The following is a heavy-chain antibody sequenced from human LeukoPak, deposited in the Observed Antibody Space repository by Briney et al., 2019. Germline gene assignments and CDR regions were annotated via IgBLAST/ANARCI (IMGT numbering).Heavy chain of an antibody. D-gene: IGHD4-17*01. CDR3: ARHQTVTTRGGPDYYYYGMDV. CDR2: INHSGST. Sequence: PSETLSLTCAVYGGSFSGHYWTWIRQPPGKGLEWIGGINHSGSTNYNPSLKSRVTMSVDTSKNQFSLKLSSVTAADTAVYYCARHQTVTTRGGPDYYYYGMDVWGQGTTVTVSS. CDR1: GGSFSGHY. V-gene: IGHV4-34*01. J-gene: IGHJ6*02.